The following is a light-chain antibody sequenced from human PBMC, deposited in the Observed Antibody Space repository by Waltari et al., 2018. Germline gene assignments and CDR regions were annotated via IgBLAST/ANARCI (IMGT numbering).Light chain of an antibody. CDR2: EIS. CDR1: NSNVDNLHL. J-gene: IGLJ1*01. V-gene: IGLV2-23*02. Sequence: QSALTQPASVSGSPGQSITISCTAVNSNVDNLHLVSWYQHHPGRNPRLLIYEISQRPSGISNRFSGSKSGNTASLTISGLQPEDEADYFCCSFAGYGIYVFGSGTQVSVL. CDR3: CSFAGYGIYV.